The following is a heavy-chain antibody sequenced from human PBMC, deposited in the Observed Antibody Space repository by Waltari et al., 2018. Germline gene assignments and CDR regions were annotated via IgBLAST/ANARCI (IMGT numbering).Heavy chain of an antibody. V-gene: IGHV4-38-2*01. CDR2: IYHSVST. CDR3: ASAHLPYFDY. Sequence: QVQLQESGPGLVKPSETLSLTCAVSGYSISSGYYWVWIRQPPGKGLEWIGSIYHSVSTYYNPSLKSRVTISVDTSKNQFSLKLSSVTAADTAVYYCASAHLPYFDYWGQGTLVTVSS. J-gene: IGHJ4*02. CDR1: GYSISSGYY.